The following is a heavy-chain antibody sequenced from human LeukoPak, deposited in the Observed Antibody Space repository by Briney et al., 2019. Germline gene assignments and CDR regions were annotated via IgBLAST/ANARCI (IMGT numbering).Heavy chain of an antibody. J-gene: IGHJ6*03. CDR2: IKQDGSEK. Sequence: GGSLRLSCAASGFTFSSYEMSWVRQAPGKGLDWLANIKQDGSEKYYVDSVKGRFTISRDNAKNSLYLQMNSLRAEDTAVYYCVRWGGTIRTIYYYYYMDVWGKGTTVTVSS. V-gene: IGHV3-7*01. CDR3: VRWGGTIRTIYYYYYMDV. D-gene: IGHD2-15*01. CDR1: GFTFSSYE.